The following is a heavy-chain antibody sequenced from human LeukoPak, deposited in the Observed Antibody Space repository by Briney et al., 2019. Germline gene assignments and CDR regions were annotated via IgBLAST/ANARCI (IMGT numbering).Heavy chain of an antibody. J-gene: IGHJ6*02. CDR2: IQSGGTT. Sequence: GGSLRLSCAASGFTVSSDCMNWVRQAPRKGVEWVSVIQSGGTTYYADSVKGRFTISRDISKNTLYLQMDSLRAEDTAVYYCAREPWGAKGAAWGMDVWGQGTTVTVSS. D-gene: IGHD1-26*01. CDR1: GFTVSSDC. V-gene: IGHV3-53*01. CDR3: AREPWGAKGAAWGMDV.